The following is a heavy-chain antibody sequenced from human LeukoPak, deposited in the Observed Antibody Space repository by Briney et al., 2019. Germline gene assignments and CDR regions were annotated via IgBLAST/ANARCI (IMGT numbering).Heavy chain of an antibody. V-gene: IGHV1-69*05. J-gene: IGHJ4*02. CDR1: GGTFSSYA. CDR3: AMKPRSPYCSSTSCYTPLDY. D-gene: IGHD2-2*02. CDR2: IIPIFGTA. Sequence: GASVKVSCKASGGTFSSYAISWVRQAPGQGLEWMGGIIPIFGTANYAQKFQGRVTITTDESTSTAYMELSSLRSEDTAVYYCAMKPRSPYCSSTSCYTPLDYWGQGTLVTVSS.